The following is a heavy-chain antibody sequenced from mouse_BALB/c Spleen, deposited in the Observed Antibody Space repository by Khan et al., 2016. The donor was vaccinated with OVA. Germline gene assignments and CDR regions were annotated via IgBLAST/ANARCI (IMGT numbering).Heavy chain of an antibody. D-gene: IGHD3-1*01. V-gene: IGHV1-63*02. CDR2: IYPGGGFT. CDR1: GYTFTNYW. Sequence: QVQLQQSGTELIRPGTSVKISCKASGYTFTNYWLGWVKQRPGHGLEWIGDIYPGGGFTNYNEKFKGKATLTADTSSSTVYMQLSNLTSEDSAVYFCARGATWCFDVWGAGTTVTVSS. J-gene: IGHJ1*01. CDR3: ARGATWCFDV.